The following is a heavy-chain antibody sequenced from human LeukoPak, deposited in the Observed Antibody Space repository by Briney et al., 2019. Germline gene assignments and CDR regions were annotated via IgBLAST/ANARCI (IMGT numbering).Heavy chain of an antibody. V-gene: IGHV3-64*01. D-gene: IGHD2-21*01. CDR2: ISSDGGGT. J-gene: IGHJ3*01. CDR1: GFTFSNYA. CDR3: AREKGMSVIVGNDAFDL. Sequence: PGGSLRLSCAASGFTFSNYAMHWVRQAPGKGLEYVSSISSDGGGTYYLNSLKGRFTISRDNSKNTLYLQMGSLRTEDTAVYYCAREKGMSVIVGNDAFDLWGQGTMVTVSS.